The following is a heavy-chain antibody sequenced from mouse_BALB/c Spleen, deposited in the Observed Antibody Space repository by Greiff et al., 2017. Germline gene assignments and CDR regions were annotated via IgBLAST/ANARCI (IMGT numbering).Heavy chain of an antibody. V-gene: IGHV5-6*02. CDR1: GFTFSSYG. Sequence: DVMLVESGGDLVKPGGSLKLSCAASGFTFSSYGMSWVRQTPDKRLEWVATISSGGSYTYYPDSVKGRFTISRDNAKNTLYLQMSSLKSEDTAMYYCARHWGGNCFAYWGQGTLVTVSA. J-gene: IGHJ3*01. D-gene: IGHD2-1*01. CDR3: ARHWGGNCFAY. CDR2: ISSGGSYT.